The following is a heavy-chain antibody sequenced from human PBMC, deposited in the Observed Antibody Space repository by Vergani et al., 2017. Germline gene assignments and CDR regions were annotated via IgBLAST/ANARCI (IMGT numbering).Heavy chain of an antibody. J-gene: IGHJ4*02. CDR2: INPSGGHT. V-gene: IGHV1-46*01. CDR3: ARVVPEVVTRGGFDY. CDR1: GYTFSNYY. Sequence: QVQVVQSGAEVKKSGASVKVSCKTSGYTFSNYYMHWVRQAPGQGLEWMGIINPSGGHTNYAQKFQGRVTMTRDTSTSTAYMELSRLRSDDTAVYYCARVVPEVVTRGGFDYWGQGTLVTVSS. D-gene: IGHD5-24*01.